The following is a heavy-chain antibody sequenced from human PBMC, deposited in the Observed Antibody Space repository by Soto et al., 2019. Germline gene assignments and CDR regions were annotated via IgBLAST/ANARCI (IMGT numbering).Heavy chain of an antibody. CDR3: AKEGLRDYGDYDTAYYFDY. D-gene: IGHD4-17*01. CDR2: ISGSGGST. J-gene: IGHJ4*02. CDR1: GFTFSSYA. Sequence: GSLRLSCAASGFTFSSYAMSWVRQAPGKGLEWVSAISGSGGSTYYADSVKGRFTISRDNSKNTLYLQMNSLRAEDTAVYYCAKEGLRDYGDYDTAYYFDYWGQGTLVTVSS. V-gene: IGHV3-23*01.